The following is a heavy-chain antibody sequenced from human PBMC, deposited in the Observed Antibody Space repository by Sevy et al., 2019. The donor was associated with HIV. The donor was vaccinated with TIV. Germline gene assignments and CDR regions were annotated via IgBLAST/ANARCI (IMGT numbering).Heavy chain of an antibody. D-gene: IGHD3-9*01. CDR1: GFTFTDYV. CDR3: ATDRISDWFFDS. Sequence: GGSLRLSCTASGFTFTDYVMNWVRQAPGRGLERVSSIGGSGGSTHYADSVKGRFTISRDNSKNTLYLQMNSLRAEDTAVYYCATDRISDWFFDSWRQGTLVTVSS. J-gene: IGHJ4*02. V-gene: IGHV3-23*01. CDR2: IGGSGGST.